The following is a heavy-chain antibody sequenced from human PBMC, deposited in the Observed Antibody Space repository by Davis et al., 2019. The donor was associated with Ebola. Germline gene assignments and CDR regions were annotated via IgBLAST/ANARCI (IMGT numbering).Heavy chain of an antibody. V-gene: IGHV7-4-1*02. CDR1: GYTSTSYA. CDR3: ARRASFWSGFYSDY. J-gene: IGHJ4*02. Sequence: ASVKVSCKASGYTSTSYAMNWVRQAPGQGLEWMGWINTNTGIPTYAQSAQGFTGRFVFSLDTSVSTAYLQISSLTVEDTAVYYCARRASFWSGFYSDYWGQGTLVTVSS. CDR2: INTNTGIP. D-gene: IGHD3-3*01.